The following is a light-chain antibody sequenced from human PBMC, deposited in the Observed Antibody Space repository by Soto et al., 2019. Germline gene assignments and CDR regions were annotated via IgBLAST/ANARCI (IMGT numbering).Light chain of an antibody. V-gene: IGKV3-20*01. Sequence: EIVLTQSPGTLSLSPGERATLSCRASRSVSSRYLAWYQQKPGQAPRLLIYGASSRATGIPDRFSGSGSGTDFTLTISRLDPEDFAVYHCHQYGYSPNTFGQGTKLEIK. CDR3: HQYGYSPNT. J-gene: IGKJ2*01. CDR2: GAS. CDR1: RSVSSRY.